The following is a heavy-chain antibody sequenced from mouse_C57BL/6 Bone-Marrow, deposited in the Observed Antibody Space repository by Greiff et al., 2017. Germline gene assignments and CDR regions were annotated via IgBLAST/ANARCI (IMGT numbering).Heavy chain of an antibody. CDR2: IDPEDGET. CDR1: GFNINDYY. J-gene: IGHJ2*01. CDR3: ARRGRGGIYY. Sequence: VQLQQSGAELVKPGASVKLSCTASGFNINDYYMHWVKQRTEQGLEWIGRIDPEDGETKYAPTFQGKATITADTSSNTAYLQLSSLTSEDTAVYYYARRGRGGIYYWGQGTALTVTS. V-gene: IGHV14-2*01.